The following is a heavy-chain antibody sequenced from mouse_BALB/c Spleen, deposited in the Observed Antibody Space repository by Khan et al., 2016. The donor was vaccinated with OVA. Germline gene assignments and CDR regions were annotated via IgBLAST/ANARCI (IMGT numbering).Heavy chain of an antibody. D-gene: IGHD2-14*01. CDR2: INPNTDDT. V-gene: IGHV1-4*01. CDR3: ASCYRYPAWFAY. J-gene: IGHJ3*01. Sequence: QVQLQQSGAELARPGASVKLSCKTSGYTFTTYTMNWVKQRPGQDLEWIGYINPNTDDTNYNQRFKDKATLTADKSSNTAYMQLSSLTSTNSAIYYCASCYRYPAWFAYGGQGTLVTVSA. CDR1: GYTFTTYT.